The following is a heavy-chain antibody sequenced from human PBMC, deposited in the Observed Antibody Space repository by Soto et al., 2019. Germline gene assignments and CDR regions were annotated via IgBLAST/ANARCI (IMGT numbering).Heavy chain of an antibody. CDR3: AREVRPRRKNVLRFLEWLSEGSWFDP. CDR1: GGTFSSYA. J-gene: IGHJ5*02. V-gene: IGHV1-69*13. D-gene: IGHD3-3*01. CDR2: IIPIFGTA. Sequence: GASVKVSCKASGGTFSSYAISWVRQAPGQGLEWMGGIIPIFGTANYAQKFQGRVTITADESTSTAYMELSSLRSEDTAVYYCAREVRPRRKNVLRFLEWLSEGSWFDPWGQGTLVTVSS.